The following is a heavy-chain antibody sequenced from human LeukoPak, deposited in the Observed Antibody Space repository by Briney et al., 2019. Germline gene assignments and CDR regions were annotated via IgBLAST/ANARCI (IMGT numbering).Heavy chain of an antibody. J-gene: IGHJ4*02. CDR2: ISGSGVTT. Sequence: PGGSLRLSCAASGFTFTNYAMSWVRQAPGKGLEWVSAISGSGVTTYYAESVKGRFTISRDNSKNTMYLQLNSLRAEDTAVYYCAKTYGSGTHWNFDYWGQGTLVTVSS. CDR3: AKTYGSGTHWNFDY. V-gene: IGHV3-23*01. CDR1: GFTFTNYA. D-gene: IGHD3-10*01.